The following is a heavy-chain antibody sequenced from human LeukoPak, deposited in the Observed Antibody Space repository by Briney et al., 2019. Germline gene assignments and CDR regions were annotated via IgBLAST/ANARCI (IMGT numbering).Heavy chain of an antibody. CDR1: GYTFTSYY. D-gene: IGHD2-2*02. CDR2: INPSGGST. V-gene: IGHV1-46*01. J-gene: IGHJ6*02. Sequence: ASVKVSCKASGYTFTSYYMHWVRQAPGQGLEWMGIINPSGGSTSYAQKFQGRVTMTGDTSTSTVYMELSSLRSEDTAVYYCARVWGYCSSTSCYILYYYGMDVWGQGTTVTVSS. CDR3: ARVWGYCSSTSCYILYYYGMDV.